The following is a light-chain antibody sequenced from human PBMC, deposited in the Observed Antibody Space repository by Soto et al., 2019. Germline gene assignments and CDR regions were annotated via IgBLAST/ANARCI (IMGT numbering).Light chain of an antibody. CDR2: GAS. V-gene: IGKV3-20*01. CDR1: QSVSSSY. CDR3: QQYGSSRT. Sequence: EIGLTQSPGTLSLSPGERATLSCRASQSVSSSYLAWYQQKPGQAPRLLIYGASSRATGIPDRFSGSGSGTDFTLTISRLELEDFAVYYCQQYGSSRTFGQGNKVEI. J-gene: IGKJ1*01.